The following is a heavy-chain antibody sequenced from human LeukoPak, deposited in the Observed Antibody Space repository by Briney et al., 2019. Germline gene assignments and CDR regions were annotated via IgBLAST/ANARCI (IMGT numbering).Heavy chain of an antibody. CDR2: INHSGST. CDR3: ARSAGLIYYFDY. CDR1: GGSFSGYY. V-gene: IGHV4-34*01. Sequence: SETLSLTCAVYGGSFSGYYWSWIRQPPGKGLEWIGEINHSGSTNYNPSLKSRVTISVDTSKNQFSLKLSSVPAADTAVYYCARSAGLIYYFDYWGQGTLVTVSS. J-gene: IGHJ4*02. D-gene: IGHD6-19*01.